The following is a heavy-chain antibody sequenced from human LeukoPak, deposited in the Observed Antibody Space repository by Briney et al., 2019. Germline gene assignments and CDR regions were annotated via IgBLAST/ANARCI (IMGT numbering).Heavy chain of an antibody. J-gene: IGHJ6*03. CDR2: INPSGGST. CDR3: ARGPRITLIRGGQWYYYMDV. Sequence: ASVKVSCKASGYTFTIYYIHWVRQAPGQGLEWMGLINPSGGSTNYAQKFQGRVTMTRDTSTSTVYMELSSLRSEDTAVYYCARGPRITLIRGGQWYYYMDVWGKGTSVTISS. CDR1: GYTFTIYY. D-gene: IGHD3-10*01. V-gene: IGHV1-46*01.